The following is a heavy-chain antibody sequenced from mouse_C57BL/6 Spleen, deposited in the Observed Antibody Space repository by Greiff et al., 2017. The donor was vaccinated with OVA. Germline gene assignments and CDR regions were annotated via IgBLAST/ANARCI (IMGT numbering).Heavy chain of an antibody. Sequence: QVQLKESGAELVRPGTSVKVSCKASGYAFTNYLIEWVKQRPGQGLEWIGVINPGSGGTNYNEKFKGKATLTADKSSSTAYMQLSSLTSEDSAVYFCARRGGATHGMDYWGQGTSVTVSS. CDR3: ARRGGATHGMDY. CDR2: INPGSGGT. J-gene: IGHJ4*01. V-gene: IGHV1-54*01. CDR1: GYAFTNYL. D-gene: IGHD3-1*01.